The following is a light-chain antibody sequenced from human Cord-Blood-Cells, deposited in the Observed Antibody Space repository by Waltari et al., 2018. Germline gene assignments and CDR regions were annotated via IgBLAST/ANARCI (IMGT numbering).Light chain of an antibody. CDR2: GAS. CDR3: QQYNNWPLT. CDR1: QSVSSN. J-gene: IGKJ4*01. Sequence: EIVMTQSPDTLSVSPGERATLACRASQSVSSNLAWYQQKPRQSTRLIIYGASTRATGIPARFSGSGSGTEFTLTISSLQSEDFAVYYCQQYNNWPLTFGGGTKVEIK. V-gene: IGKV3-15*01.